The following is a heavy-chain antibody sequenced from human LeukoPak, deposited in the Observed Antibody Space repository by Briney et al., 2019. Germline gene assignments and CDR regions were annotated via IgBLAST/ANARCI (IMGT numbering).Heavy chain of an antibody. CDR2: ISGSGGST. Sequence: GGSLRLSCAASGFTFSSYGMSWVRQAPGKGLEWVSAISGSGGSTYYADSVKGRFTISRDNSKNTLYLQMNSLRAEDTAVYYCAKDYVWGSYRHRGDYWGQGTLVTVSS. J-gene: IGHJ4*02. D-gene: IGHD3-16*02. CDR1: GFTFSSYG. V-gene: IGHV3-23*01. CDR3: AKDYVWGSYRHRGDY.